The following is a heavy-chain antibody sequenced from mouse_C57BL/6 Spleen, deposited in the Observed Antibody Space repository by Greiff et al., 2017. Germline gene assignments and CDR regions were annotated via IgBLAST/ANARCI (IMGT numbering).Heavy chain of an antibody. D-gene: IGHD1-1*01. CDR3: ARSYYYGSSYGYFDV. V-gene: IGHV1-76*01. Sequence: VQLQESGAELVRPGASVKLSCKASGYTFTDYYINWVKQRPGQGLEWIARIYPGSGNTYYNEKFKGKATLTAEKSSGTAYMQLSSLTSEDSAVYFCARSYYYGSSYGYFDVWGTGTTVTVSS. CDR2: IYPGSGNT. J-gene: IGHJ1*03. CDR1: GYTFTDYY.